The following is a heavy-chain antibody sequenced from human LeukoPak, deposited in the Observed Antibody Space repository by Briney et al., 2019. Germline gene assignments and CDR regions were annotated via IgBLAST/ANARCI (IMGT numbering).Heavy chain of an antibody. Sequence: ASVKVSCKASGYTFTGYYMHWVRQAPGQGLEWMGWINPNSGGTNYAQKFQGRVTITRNTSISTAFMELSSLRSEDTAVYYCARGDNYYGSSDAFDIWGQGAMVTVSS. J-gene: IGHJ3*02. CDR1: GYTFTGYY. CDR2: INPNSGGT. V-gene: IGHV1-2*02. CDR3: ARGDNYYGSSDAFDI. D-gene: IGHD3-10*01.